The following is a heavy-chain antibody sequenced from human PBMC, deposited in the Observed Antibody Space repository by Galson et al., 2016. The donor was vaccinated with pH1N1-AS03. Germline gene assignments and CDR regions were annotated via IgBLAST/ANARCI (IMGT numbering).Heavy chain of an antibody. J-gene: IGHJ3*01. CDR2: ISYDGSNK. CDR1: GFTFSDFA. V-gene: IGHV3-30-3*01. CDR3: ARDYIVGATRGAGTFDV. Sequence: SLRLSCAASGFTFSDFAMHWVRQAPGKGLDWVAVISYDGSNKYYEDSVKGRFTISRDSSKNTLYLQMNSLRPEDTVMYYCARDYIVGATRGAGTFDVWGHGTMVTVSS. D-gene: IGHD1-26*01.